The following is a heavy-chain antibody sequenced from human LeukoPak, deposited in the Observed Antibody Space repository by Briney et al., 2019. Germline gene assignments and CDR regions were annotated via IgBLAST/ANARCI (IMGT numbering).Heavy chain of an antibody. J-gene: IGHJ4*02. D-gene: IGHD3-16*02. CDR3: AKGLSPDY. Sequence: PGGSLILSCAASGFTFSSYGMHWVRQAPGKGLEWVAVISYDGSNKYYADSVKGRFTISRDNSKNTLYLQMNSLRAEDTAVYYCAKGLSPDYWGQGTLVTVSS. CDR1: GFTFSSYG. V-gene: IGHV3-30*18. CDR2: ISYDGSNK.